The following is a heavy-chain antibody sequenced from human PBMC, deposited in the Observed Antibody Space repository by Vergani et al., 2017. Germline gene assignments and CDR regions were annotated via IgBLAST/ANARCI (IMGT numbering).Heavy chain of an antibody. D-gene: IGHD6-6*01. J-gene: IGHJ2*01. CDR3: VRRPRGHWNFDL. V-gene: IGHV3-7*01. Sequence: EVQLVESGGGLVQPGGSLRLFCAASGLSLSRFWMSWVRQAPEKGLEWVAHISPDGSATCYVDSVKGRFTIDRDNTKNSLSLQMRGLRVEDRAVYYCVRRPRGHWNFDLWGPGTLITVSS. CDR2: ISPDGSAT. CDR1: GLSLSRFW.